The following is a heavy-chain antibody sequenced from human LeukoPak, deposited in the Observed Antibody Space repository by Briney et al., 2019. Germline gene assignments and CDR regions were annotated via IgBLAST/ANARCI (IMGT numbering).Heavy chain of an antibody. CDR2: IKSKTDGGTT. V-gene: IGHV3-15*01. D-gene: IGHD6-19*01. CDR1: GFTFSNAW. CDR3: TTDLLYSSGWYGEYFDY. J-gene: IGHJ4*02. Sequence: GGSLRLSCAASGFTFSNAWMSWVRQAPGKGLEWVGRIKSKTDGGTTDYAAPVKGRFTISRDDSKNTLYLQMNSLKTEDTAVYYCTTDLLYSSGWYGEYFDYWGQGTLVTVSS.